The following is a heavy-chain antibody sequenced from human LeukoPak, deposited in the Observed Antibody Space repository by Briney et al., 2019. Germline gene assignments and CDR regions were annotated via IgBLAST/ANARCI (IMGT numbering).Heavy chain of an antibody. J-gene: IGHJ4*02. CDR1: GFTFSSYA. V-gene: IGHV3-53*01. D-gene: IGHD6-13*01. CDR3: ARVESWAFDY. CDR2: IYSGGST. Sequence: GGSLRLSCAASGFTFSSYAMSWVRQAPGKGLEWVSVIYSGGSTYYADSVKGRFTISRDNSKNTLYLQMNSLRAEDTAVYYCARVESWAFDYWGQGTLVTVSS.